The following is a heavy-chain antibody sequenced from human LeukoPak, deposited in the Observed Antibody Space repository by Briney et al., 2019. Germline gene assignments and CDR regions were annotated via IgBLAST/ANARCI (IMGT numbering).Heavy chain of an antibody. J-gene: IGHJ5*02. CDR1: GGSISSGSYY. Sequence: SQTLSLTCTVSGGSISSGSYYWSWIRQPAGKGLEWIGRIYTSGSTDYNPSLKSRVTMSVDTSKNQFSLKLSSVTAADTAVYSCARGSVRGEFDPWGQGTLVTVSS. CDR3: ARGSVRGEFDP. V-gene: IGHV4-61*02. D-gene: IGHD3-10*01. CDR2: IYTSGST.